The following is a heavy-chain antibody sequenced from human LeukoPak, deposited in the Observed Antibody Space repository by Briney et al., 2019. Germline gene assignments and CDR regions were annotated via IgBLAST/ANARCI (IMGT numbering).Heavy chain of an antibody. V-gene: IGHV3-21*01. Sequence: GGSLRLSCAASGFTFSSYRMTWVRQAPGKGLEWVSSISSSSSYIYYADSVKGRFTISRDNAKNSLYLQMNSLRAEDTAVYYCARDSDYGDTLGPFDYWGQGTLVTVSS. CDR2: ISSSSSYI. D-gene: IGHD4-17*01. J-gene: IGHJ4*02. CDR1: GFTFSSYR. CDR3: ARDSDYGDTLGPFDY.